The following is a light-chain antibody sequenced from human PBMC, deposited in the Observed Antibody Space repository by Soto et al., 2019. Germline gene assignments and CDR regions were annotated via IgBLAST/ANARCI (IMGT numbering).Light chain of an antibody. J-gene: IGKJ4*01. Sequence: IVMTQSPDSLALSLCAGFTINCKSSQSVLYSSNNRNYLAWYQQKPGQPPKLLIYWASTRESGVPDRFSGSGSGTDFTLTISSLQAEDVAVYHCQQYYNTPLTFGGGTKVDIK. V-gene: IGKV4-1*01. CDR2: WAS. CDR3: QQYYNTPLT. CDR1: QSVLYSSNNRNY.